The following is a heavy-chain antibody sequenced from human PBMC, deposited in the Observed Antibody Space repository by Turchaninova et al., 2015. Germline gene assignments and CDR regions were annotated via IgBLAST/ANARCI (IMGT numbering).Heavy chain of an antibody. J-gene: IGHJ4*02. Sequence: QITLKESGPTLLKPPKTLTLTCRFSCFSLATLGPGSRWIRQAPVKNLEWLSLVYWDDDKRYSPSLRNRLTITKDTSKNQVVLTMTNMDPVDTATYYCGHMGSGLLASYFGVVPTNAFDFWGQGILVIVSS. CDR3: GHMGSGLLASYFGVVPTNAFDF. CDR2: VYWDDDK. D-gene: IGHD3-3*01. V-gene: IGHV2-5*02. CDR1: CFSLATLGPG.